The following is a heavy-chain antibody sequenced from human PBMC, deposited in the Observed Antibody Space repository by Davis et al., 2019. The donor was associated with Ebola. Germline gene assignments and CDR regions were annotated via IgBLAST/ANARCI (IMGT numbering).Heavy chain of an antibody. J-gene: IGHJ4*02. D-gene: IGHD2-2*01. CDR3: ARDGVPAAHDY. CDR1: GFTFSNYW. Sequence: GESLKISCAASGFTFSNYWMTWVRQAPGKGLEWVANIKQDGSEKYYLDSVKGRFTIPRDNAKNSLYLQMNSLRAEDTAVYYCARDGVPAAHDYWGQGTLVTVSS. CDR2: IKQDGSEK. V-gene: IGHV3-7*03.